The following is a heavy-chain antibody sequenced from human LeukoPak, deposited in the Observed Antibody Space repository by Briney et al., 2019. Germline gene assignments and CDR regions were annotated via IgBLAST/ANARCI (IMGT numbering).Heavy chain of an antibody. CDR1: GFTFGSHA. Sequence: GGSLRLSCEASGFTFGSHAMYWVCQGPAKGLEWVAGIFGSGGSPHYANPVKGRFTISRDNSRDTEFLPIHSLRAEDTAVYYCGKTTVGYSSGQKPAWPVDYWGQGTLVTVSS. CDR3: GKTTVGYSSGQKPAWPVDY. D-gene: IGHD5-18*01. CDR2: IFGSGGSP. J-gene: IGHJ4*02. V-gene: IGHV3-23*01.